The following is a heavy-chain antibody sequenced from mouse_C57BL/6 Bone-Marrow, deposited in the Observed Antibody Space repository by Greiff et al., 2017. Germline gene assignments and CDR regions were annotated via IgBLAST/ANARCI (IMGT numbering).Heavy chain of an antibody. CDR2: IDPSDGYT. Sequence: QVQLQQPGAELVMPGASVKLSCKASGYTFTTYWMHWVKQRPGQGLGWIGEIDPSDGYTNYHQTFKGKSTLTVDKASSTAMMQLSSLTAEDSAVYYCVRLSDQWGQGTTLTVSS. CDR3: VRLSDQ. J-gene: IGHJ2*01. D-gene: IGHD3-2*02. CDR1: GYTFTTYW. V-gene: IGHV1-69*01.